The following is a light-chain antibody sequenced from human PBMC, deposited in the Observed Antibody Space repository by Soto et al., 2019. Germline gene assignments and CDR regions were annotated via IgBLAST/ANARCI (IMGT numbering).Light chain of an antibody. J-gene: IGLJ1*01. CDR1: SRDVGAYNY. CDR2: EVS. CDR3: SSKRTTASLV. Sequence: QSVLPQPASVSGSPGQTITISCTGTSRDVGAYNYVSWYQQHPGKAPKLMIYEVSNRPSGVSDRFSGSKSGNTASLTISGLQAADEADYYCSSKRTTASLVFGTGTKVTVL. V-gene: IGLV2-14*01.